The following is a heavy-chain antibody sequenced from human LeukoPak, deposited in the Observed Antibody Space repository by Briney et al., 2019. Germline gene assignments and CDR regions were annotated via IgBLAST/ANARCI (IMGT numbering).Heavy chain of an antibody. CDR2: IYPGDSDT. CDR3: ARGQLELRPVGAFDI. V-gene: IGHV5-51*01. Sequence: GESLKISCKGSGYSFTSYWIGWVRQMPGKGLEWMGIIYPGDSDTRYSPSFQGQVTISADKSISTAYLQWSSLKASDTAMYYCARGQLELRPVGAFDIWGQGTMVTVSS. D-gene: IGHD1-7*01. CDR1: GYSFTSYW. J-gene: IGHJ3*02.